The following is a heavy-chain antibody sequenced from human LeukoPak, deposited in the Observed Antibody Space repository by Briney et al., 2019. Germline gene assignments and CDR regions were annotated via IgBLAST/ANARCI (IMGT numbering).Heavy chain of an antibody. D-gene: IGHD3-10*01. CDR1: GFTFSSYS. Sequence: GGSPRLSCAASGFTFSSYSMNWVRQAPGKGLEWVSYISSSSSTIYYADSVKGRFTISRDNAKNSLYLQMNSLRAEDTAVYYCARGFNRGFDPWGQGTLVIVSS. V-gene: IGHV3-48*01. CDR2: ISSSSSTI. J-gene: IGHJ5*02. CDR3: ARGFNRGFDP.